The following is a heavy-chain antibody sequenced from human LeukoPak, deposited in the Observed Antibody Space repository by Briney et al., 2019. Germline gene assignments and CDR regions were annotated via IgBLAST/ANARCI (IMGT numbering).Heavy chain of an antibody. J-gene: IGHJ2*01. D-gene: IGHD5-18*01. V-gene: IGHV3-13*01. Sequence: PGGSLRLSCAASGFNFSNYDMHWVRQTTGKRLEWVSAIGSVGDTYYPHSVKGRFTISRENPNNFLYLQMNSLRAADTAVYYCTRGDPFSSTAMDLWGRGTLVTVSS. CDR2: IGSVGDT. CDR3: TRGDPFSSTAMDL. CDR1: GFNFSNYD.